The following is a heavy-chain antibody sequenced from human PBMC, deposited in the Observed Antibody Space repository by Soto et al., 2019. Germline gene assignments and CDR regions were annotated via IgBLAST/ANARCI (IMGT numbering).Heavy chain of an antibody. V-gene: IGHV3-33*01. CDR1: GFTFSSYG. CDR3: ARGTATDGLDS. CDR2: IWYDGRNE. J-gene: IGHJ5*01. D-gene: IGHD2-21*02. Sequence: GGSLRLSCVASGFTFSSYGMHWVRQAPGKGLEWVAFIWYDGRNENYTDSVKGRFSISRDNSKNTLFLQMNSLRADDTAVYYCARGTATDGLDSWGQGTLVTVSS.